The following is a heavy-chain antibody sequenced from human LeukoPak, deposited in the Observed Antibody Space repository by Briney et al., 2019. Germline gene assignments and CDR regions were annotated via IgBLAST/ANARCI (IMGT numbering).Heavy chain of an antibody. V-gene: IGHV4-34*01. D-gene: IGHD5-18*01. CDR2: INHSGST. J-gene: IGHJ4*02. Sequence: SETLSLTCAVYVGSFSGYYWSWIRQPPGKGLEWIGEINHSGSTNYNPSLKSRVTISVDTSKNQFSLKLSSVTAADTAVYYCARRVVDTATLFDYWGQGTLVTVSS. CDR1: VGSFSGYY. CDR3: ARRVVDTATLFDY.